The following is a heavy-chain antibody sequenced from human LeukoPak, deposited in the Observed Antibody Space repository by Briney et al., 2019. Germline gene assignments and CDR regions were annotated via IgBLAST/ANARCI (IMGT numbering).Heavy chain of an antibody. D-gene: IGHD6-6*01. CDR2: IKQDGSEE. CDR3: ARESFAARWD. CDR1: GFIFSTYW. Sequence: GGSLRLSCAASGFIFSTYWMSWVRQAPGKGLEWVANIKQDGSEEYYVDSVKGRFTISRDNAKNTLYLQMNSLRAEDTAMYYCARESFAARWDWGQGTLVTVSS. J-gene: IGHJ4*02. V-gene: IGHV3-7*01.